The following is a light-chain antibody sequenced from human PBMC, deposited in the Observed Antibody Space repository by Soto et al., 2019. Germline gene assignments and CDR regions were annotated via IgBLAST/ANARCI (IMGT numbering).Light chain of an antibody. CDR3: QQYDNWPWT. V-gene: IGKV3-15*01. J-gene: IGKJ1*01. CDR2: DAS. Sequence: ETMMTQSPDTLSVSLGERATLSCRASQSLRSSLAWYQQKPGQAPRLLIYDASTRATGIPARFSGSGSGTDFTLTISSLQSEDVAVYYCQQYDNWPWTFGQGTKVDIK. CDR1: QSLRSS.